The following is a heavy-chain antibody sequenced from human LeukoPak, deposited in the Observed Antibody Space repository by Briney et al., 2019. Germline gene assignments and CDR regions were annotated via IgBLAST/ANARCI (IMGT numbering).Heavy chain of an antibody. Sequence: ASVKVSCKASGYTFTGYYMHWVRQAPGQGLEWMGRINPNSGGTNYAQKFQGRVTMTRDTSISTAYMELSRLRSDDTAVYYCARDVNIVVVVAAYSSWFDPWGQGTLVTVSS. D-gene: IGHD2-15*01. V-gene: IGHV1-2*06. CDR3: ARDVNIVVVVAAYSSWFDP. CDR1: GYTFTGYY. CDR2: INPNSGGT. J-gene: IGHJ5*02.